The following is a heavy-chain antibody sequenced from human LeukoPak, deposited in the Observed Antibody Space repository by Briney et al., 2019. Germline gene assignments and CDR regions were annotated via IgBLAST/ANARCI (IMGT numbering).Heavy chain of an antibody. V-gene: IGHV4-28*01. CDR2: IYHSGTT. D-gene: IGHD3-10*01. CDR3: ARKENVYYYFDY. Sequence: SETLSLTCAVSGYSITSSSWWGWIRQPPGKGLEWIGYIYHSGTTYYNPSLQSRVTMSVDTSKNQFSLKLSSVTAVVTAVYYCARKENVYYYFDYWGQGTLVTVSS. J-gene: IGHJ4*02. CDR1: GYSITSSSW.